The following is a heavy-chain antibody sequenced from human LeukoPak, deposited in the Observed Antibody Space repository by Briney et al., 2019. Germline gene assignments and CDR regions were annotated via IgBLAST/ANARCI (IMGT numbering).Heavy chain of an antibody. CDR2: ISGSGGST. J-gene: IGHJ4*02. CDR3: AKDRGITVSGHDY. Sequence: AGGSLRLSCAASGFTFSSYAMSWVRQAPGKGLEWVSAISGSGGSTYYADSVKGRFTISRDNSKNTLYLQMNSLRAADTAVYYCAKDRGITVSGHDYWGQGTLVTVSS. D-gene: IGHD6-19*01. V-gene: IGHV3-23*01. CDR1: GFTFSSYA.